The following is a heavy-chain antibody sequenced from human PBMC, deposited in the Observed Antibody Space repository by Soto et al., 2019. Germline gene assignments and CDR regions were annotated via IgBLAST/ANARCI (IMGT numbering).Heavy chain of an antibody. CDR2: ISSSSSYI. V-gene: IGHV3-21*01. CDR1: GFTFSSYS. CDR3: ARGYCSGGSCYSNYYYMDV. Sequence: GGSLRLSCAASGFTFSSYSMNWVRQAPGKGLEWVSSISSSSSYIYYADSVKGRFTISRDNAKNSLYLQMNSLRAEDTAVYYCARGYCSGGSCYSNYYYMDVWGKGTTVTVSS. D-gene: IGHD2-15*01. J-gene: IGHJ6*03.